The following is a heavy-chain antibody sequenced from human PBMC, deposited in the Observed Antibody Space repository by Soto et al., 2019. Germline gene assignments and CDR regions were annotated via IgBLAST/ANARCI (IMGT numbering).Heavy chain of an antibody. CDR3: ARDRDYSNYVVY. Sequence: APVKLALKTAGSSYTEYTSHWVRQTPGQRLEWLGWIDAGNGNTRYSQNFQGRVTMTRDTSISTAYMELSRLRSDDTAVYYCARDRDYSNYVVYWGQGIRVTVPA. CDR1: GSSYTEYT. J-gene: IGHJ4*02. CDR2: IDAGNGNT. V-gene: IGHV1-3*01. D-gene: IGHD4-4*01.